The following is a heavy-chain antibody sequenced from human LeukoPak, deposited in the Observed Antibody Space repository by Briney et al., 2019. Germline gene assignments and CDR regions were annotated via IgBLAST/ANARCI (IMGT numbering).Heavy chain of an antibody. Sequence: GGSLRLFCAASGFTFSSYSMNWVRQPPGKGLEWVSSISSSSSYIYYADSVKGRFTISRDNAKNSVYLQMNSLRVEDTAVYYCARASDYGDYFSGMDVWGQGTTVTVSS. CDR3: ARASDYGDYFSGMDV. CDR1: GFTFSSYS. CDR2: ISSSSSYI. D-gene: IGHD4-17*01. J-gene: IGHJ6*02. V-gene: IGHV3-21*01.